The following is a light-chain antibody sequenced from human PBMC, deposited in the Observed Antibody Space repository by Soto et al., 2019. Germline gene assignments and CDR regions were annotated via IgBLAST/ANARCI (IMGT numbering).Light chain of an antibody. V-gene: IGLV2-14*01. CDR3: SSYTVINTAV. CDR1: ISDVGAYNY. CDR2: EVD. J-gene: IGLJ3*02. Sequence: QSALTQPASVSGSPGQSVSISCTGSISDVGAYNYVAWYQHMPGKAPRLLIYEVDHRPSGISPRFSGSKSGNTASLTISGLQTDDEADYYCSSYTVINTAVFGGGTKLTVL.